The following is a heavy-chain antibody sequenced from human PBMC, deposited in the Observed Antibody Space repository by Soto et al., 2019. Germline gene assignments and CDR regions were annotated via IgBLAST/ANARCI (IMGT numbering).Heavy chain of an antibody. CDR1: GGTFSTYP. J-gene: IGHJ5*02. CDR2: IIPLFGTT. V-gene: IGHV1-69*01. CDR3: VGGAKHGSSWYFWFDP. D-gene: IGHD6-13*01. Sequence: QVQLVQSGAEVRMPGSSVKVSCKASGGTFSTYPINWVRQAPGQGLEWMGGIIPLFGTTNYAQKFKGRVIMTAEESTSTAYMEPRGLRAEDEAVYYCVGGAKHGSSWYFWFDPWGQGLMVTVSS.